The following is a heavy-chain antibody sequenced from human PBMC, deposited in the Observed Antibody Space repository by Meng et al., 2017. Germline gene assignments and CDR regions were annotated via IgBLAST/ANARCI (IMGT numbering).Heavy chain of an antibody. J-gene: IGHJ3*02. CDR3: AKPVMITFGVNAFDI. CDR1: GFTFSSYA. CDR2: ISGSGGST. V-gene: IGHV3-23*01. Sequence: GESLKISCAASGFTFSSYAMSWVRQAPGTGLEWVSAISGSGGSTYYADSVKGRFTISRDNSKNTLYLQMNSLRAEDTAVYYCAKPVMITFGVNAFDIWGQGTMVTVSS. D-gene: IGHD3-16*01.